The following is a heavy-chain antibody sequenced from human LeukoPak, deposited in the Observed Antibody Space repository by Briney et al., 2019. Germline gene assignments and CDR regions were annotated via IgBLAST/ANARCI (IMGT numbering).Heavy chain of an antibody. CDR1: GFTISSNY. Sequence: GGSLRLSCAASGFTISSNYMSWVRQAPGKGLEWVSVIYSGGSTYYADSVKGRFTISRDNSKNTLYLQMNSLRAEDTAVYYCARGGYYGNLYFDYWGQGTLATVSS. J-gene: IGHJ4*02. CDR3: ARGGYYGNLYFDY. CDR2: IYSGGST. V-gene: IGHV3-53*01. D-gene: IGHD3-10*01.